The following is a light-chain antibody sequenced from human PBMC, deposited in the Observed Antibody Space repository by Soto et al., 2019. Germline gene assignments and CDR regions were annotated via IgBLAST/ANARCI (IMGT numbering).Light chain of an antibody. CDR3: QQRSNWPLT. CDR1: QSINTY. CDR2: DAS. J-gene: IGKJ4*01. Sequence: EVVLTQSPATLSSSPGESVTLSCRASQSINTYLAWYQHKPGQAPRLLIYDASYRAAGIPSRFSGSVSGTDFTLTISSLEPADFAIYHCQQRSNWPLTFGGGTKVEI. V-gene: IGKV3-11*01.